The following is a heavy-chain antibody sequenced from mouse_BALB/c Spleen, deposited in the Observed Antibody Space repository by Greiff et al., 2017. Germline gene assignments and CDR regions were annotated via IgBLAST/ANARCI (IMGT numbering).Heavy chain of an antibody. J-gene: IGHJ1*01. D-gene: IGHD1-1*01. CDR1: GFNIKDYY. V-gene: IGHV14-4*02. CDR3: VYGSSSNWYFDV. CDR2: IDPENGDT. Sequence: VQLQQSGAELVRSGASVKLSCTASGFNIKDYYMHWVKQRPEQGLEWIGWIDPENGDTEYAPKFQGKATMTADTSSNTAYLQLSSLTSEDSAVYFCVYGSSSNWYFDVWGAGATVTVSS.